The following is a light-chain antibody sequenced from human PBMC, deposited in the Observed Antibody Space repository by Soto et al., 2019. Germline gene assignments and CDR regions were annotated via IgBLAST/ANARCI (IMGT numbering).Light chain of an antibody. Sequence: EIVLTQSPGTLSLSPGERATLSCRASQSVSNNYLAWYQQKPGQAPRLLIYDASNRATGIPGRFSGSGSGTDFSLTISSLEPEDFAVYYCLQRSNWPWTFGQGTKVDIK. J-gene: IGKJ1*01. CDR1: QSVSNNY. V-gene: IGKV3D-20*02. CDR3: LQRSNWPWT. CDR2: DAS.